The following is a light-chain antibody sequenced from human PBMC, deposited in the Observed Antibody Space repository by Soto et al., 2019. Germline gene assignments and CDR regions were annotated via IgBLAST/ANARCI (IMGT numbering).Light chain of an antibody. Sequence: QSALTQPASVSGSPGQSITISCTGTSSDVCGYNYVSWYQQHPGKAPKLMIYDVSNRPSWVSNRFSGSKSGNTASLTISGLQAEDEADYSCSSYTRSSTLVVFGGGTKLTVL. CDR3: SSYTRSSTLVV. V-gene: IGLV2-14*01. J-gene: IGLJ2*01. CDR1: SSDVCGYNY. CDR2: DVS.